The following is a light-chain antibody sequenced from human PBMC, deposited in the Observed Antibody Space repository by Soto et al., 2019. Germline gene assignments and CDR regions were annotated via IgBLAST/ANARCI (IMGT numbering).Light chain of an antibody. Sequence: QSALTQPASVSGSPGQSITISCTGTSSDVGDYNYVSWYQQHPGKVPKLMIYGVSNRPSGVSSRFSGSKSGTTASLTTSGRQPEDDADYYCSSPTTYSTLHVVFGGGTKLTVL. CDR3: SSPTTYSTLHVV. CDR2: GVS. V-gene: IGLV2-14*01. CDR1: SSDVGDYNY. J-gene: IGLJ2*01.